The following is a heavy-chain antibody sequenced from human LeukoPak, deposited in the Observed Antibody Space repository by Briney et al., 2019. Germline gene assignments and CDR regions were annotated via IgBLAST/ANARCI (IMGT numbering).Heavy chain of an antibody. J-gene: IGHJ3*02. V-gene: IGHV3-7*01. CDR1: GFTFSSYW. Sequence: GGSLRLSCAASGFTFSSYWMSWVRQAPGKGLEWVANIKQDGSEKYYVDSVKGRFTISRDNAKNSLYLQMNSLRAEDTAVYYCARASYYYDSSGYYSVFDIWGQGTMVTVSS. D-gene: IGHD3-22*01. CDR3: ARASYYYDSSGYYSVFDI. CDR2: IKQDGSEK.